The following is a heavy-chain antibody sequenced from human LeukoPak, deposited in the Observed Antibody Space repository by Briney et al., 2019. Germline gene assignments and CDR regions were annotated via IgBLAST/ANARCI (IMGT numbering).Heavy chain of an antibody. CDR3: AKDTSYYYDSSGYYLGDWGYFDY. Sequence: PGGSLRLSCAASGFTFSSYGMHWVRQAPGKGLEWVAFIRYDGSNKYYADSVKGRFTISRDNSKNTLYLQMNSLRAEDTAVYYRAKDTSYYYDSSGYYLGDWGYFDYWGQGTLVTVSS. J-gene: IGHJ4*02. V-gene: IGHV3-30*02. D-gene: IGHD3-22*01. CDR1: GFTFSSYG. CDR2: IRYDGSNK.